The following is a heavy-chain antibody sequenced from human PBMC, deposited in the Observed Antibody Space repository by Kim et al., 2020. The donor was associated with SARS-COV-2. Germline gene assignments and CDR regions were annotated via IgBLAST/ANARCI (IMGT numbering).Heavy chain of an antibody. CDR3: AREGGYTYYYGSGSPISPPVPLYYFDY. Sequence: SVKVSCKASGGTFSSYAISWVRQAPGQGLEWMGGIIPIFGTANYAQKFQGRVTITADESTSTAYMELSSLRSEDTAVYYCAREGGYTYYYGSGSPISPPVPLYYFDYWGQGTLVTVSS. V-gene: IGHV1-69*13. CDR1: GGTFSSYA. J-gene: IGHJ4*02. CDR2: IIPIFGTA. D-gene: IGHD3-10*01.